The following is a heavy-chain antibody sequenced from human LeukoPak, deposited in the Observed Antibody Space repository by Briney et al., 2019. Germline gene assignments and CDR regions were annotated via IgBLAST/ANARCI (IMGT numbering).Heavy chain of an antibody. Sequence: PGGSLRLSCAASGFTFSSYAMHWVRQAPGKGLEWVAVISYDGSNKYYADSVKGRFTISRDNSKNTLYLQMNSLRAEDTAVYYCARDALVPAAPPYYYYYYYVDVWGKGTTVTVSS. D-gene: IGHD2-2*01. CDR1: GFTFSSYA. CDR2: ISYDGSNK. CDR3: ARDALVPAAPPYYYYYYYVDV. V-gene: IGHV3-30*01. J-gene: IGHJ6*03.